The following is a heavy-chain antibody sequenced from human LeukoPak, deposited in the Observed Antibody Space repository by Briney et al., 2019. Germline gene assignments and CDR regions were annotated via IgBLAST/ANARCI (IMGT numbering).Heavy chain of an antibody. D-gene: IGHD3-10*01. J-gene: IGHJ4*02. V-gene: IGHV3-30-3*01. CDR2: ISYDGSNK. CDR1: GFTFSSYA. CDR3: ARDFMGRLDY. Sequence: GGSLRLSCAASGFTFSSYAMHWVRQAPGKGLEWVAVISYDGSNKYYADSGKGRFTISRDNSKNTLYLQMNSLRAEDTAVYYCARDFMGRLDYWGQGTLVTVSS.